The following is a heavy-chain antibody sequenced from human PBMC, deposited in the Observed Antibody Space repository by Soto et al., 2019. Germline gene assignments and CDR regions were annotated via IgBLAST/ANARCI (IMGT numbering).Heavy chain of an antibody. CDR1: GGSFSGYY. D-gene: IGHD6-13*01. J-gene: IGHJ4*02. CDR2: INHSGST. CDR3: ARGKIRKGSSWYVGYDY. Sequence: SETLSLTCAVYGGSFSGYYWSWIRQPPGKGLEWIGEINHSGSTNYNPSLKSRVTISVDTSKNQFSLKLSSVTAADTAVYYCARGKIRKGSSWYVGYDYWGQGTLVTVSS. V-gene: IGHV4-34*01.